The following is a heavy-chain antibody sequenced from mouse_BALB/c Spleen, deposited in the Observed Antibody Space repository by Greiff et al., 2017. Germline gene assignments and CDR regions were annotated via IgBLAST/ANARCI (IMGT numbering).Heavy chain of an antibody. J-gene: IGHJ3*01. D-gene: IGHD1-1*01. CDR3: ARDRGSSYAWFAY. CDR2: ISYDGSN. Sequence: EVKLQESGPGLVKPSQSLSLTCSVTGYSITSGYYWNWIRQFPGNKLEWMGYISYDGSNNYNPSLKNRISITRDTSKNQFFLKLNSVTTEDTATYYCARDRGSSYAWFAYWGQGTLVTVSA. V-gene: IGHV3-6*02. CDR1: GYSITSGYY.